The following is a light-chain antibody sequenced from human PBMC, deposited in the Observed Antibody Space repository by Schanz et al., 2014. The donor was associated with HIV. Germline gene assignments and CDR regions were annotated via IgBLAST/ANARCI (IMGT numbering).Light chain of an antibody. CDR2: SNN. Sequence: QSVLTQPPSASGTPGQRVTISCSGSRSNIGRNTVNWYQQLPRTAPKLLIYSNNQRPSGVPDRFSGSKSGNTASLTISGLQAEDEADYYCSSYTSSSPYVFGTGTKLTVL. CDR3: SSYTSSSPYV. V-gene: IGLV1-44*01. CDR1: RSNIGRNT. J-gene: IGLJ1*01.